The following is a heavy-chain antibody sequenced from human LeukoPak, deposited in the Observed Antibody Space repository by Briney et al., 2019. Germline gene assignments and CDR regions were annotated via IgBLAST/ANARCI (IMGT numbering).Heavy chain of an antibody. Sequence: PSETLSLTCTVSGGSISSYYWSWIRQPAGKGLEWIGRIYTSGSTNYNPSLKSRVTMSVDTSKNQFSLKLSSVTAADTAVYYCARAIIVGAVPDAFDIWGQGTMVTVSS. D-gene: IGHD1-26*01. CDR2: IYTSGST. J-gene: IGHJ3*02. V-gene: IGHV4-4*07. CDR3: ARAIIVGAVPDAFDI. CDR1: GGSISSYY.